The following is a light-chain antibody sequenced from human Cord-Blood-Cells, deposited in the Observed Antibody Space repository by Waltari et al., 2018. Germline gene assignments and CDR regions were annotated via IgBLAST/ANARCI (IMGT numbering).Light chain of an antibody. J-gene: IGKJ2*01. CDR2: WAS. CDR3: QQYYSTTYT. Sequence: DIVMTQSPDSLAVSLGERATINCKSSQSVLYSSNNKNYLAWYQQKPGQPPKLLIYWASTLESGVPDRFSGSGSGTDFTLTISSLQAEDVAVYYGQQYYSTTYTFGQGTKLEIK. V-gene: IGKV4-1*01. CDR1: QSVLYSSNNKNY.